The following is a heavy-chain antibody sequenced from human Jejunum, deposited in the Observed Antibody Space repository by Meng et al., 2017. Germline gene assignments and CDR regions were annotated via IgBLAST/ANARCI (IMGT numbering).Heavy chain of an antibody. J-gene: IGHJ4*02. CDR3: ARATRTRLFDY. CDR1: GDFVTNEYY. Sequence: SETLSLTCAVSGDFVTNEYYWTWVRRPPTKGLEWIGAVWQSGSTFYNPSLERRLTISVDTSRSQFSLKLASVTASDAAIYYCARATRTRLFDYWGQGTLVTVSS. V-gene: IGHV4-38-2*01. CDR2: VWQSGST. D-gene: IGHD6-6*01.